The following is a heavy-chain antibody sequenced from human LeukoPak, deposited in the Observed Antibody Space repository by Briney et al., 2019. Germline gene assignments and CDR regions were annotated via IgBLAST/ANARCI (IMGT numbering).Heavy chain of an antibody. D-gene: IGHD3-3*01. V-gene: IGHV3-23*01. CDR3: AREALPFWSGYLSQTYYMDV. CDR1: GFTFSSYA. J-gene: IGHJ6*03. CDR2: ISGSGGST. Sequence: GGSLRLSCAASGFTFSSYAMSWVRQAPGKGLEWVSAISGSGGSTYYADSVKGRFTISRDNSKNTLYLQMNSLRAEDTAVYYCAREALPFWSGYLSQTYYMDVWGKGTTVTVSS.